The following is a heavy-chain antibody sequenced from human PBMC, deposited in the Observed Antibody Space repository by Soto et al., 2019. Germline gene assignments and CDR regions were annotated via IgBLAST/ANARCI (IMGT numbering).Heavy chain of an antibody. Sequence: SDTLSLTCTVSGGSISIYYWSWIRQPPGKGLEWIGYIYYSGSTNYNPSLKSRVTISVDTSKNQFSLKLSSVTAADTAVYYCARDQDWFDPWGQGTLVTVSS. CDR1: GGSISIYY. CDR2: IYYSGST. V-gene: IGHV4-59*01. J-gene: IGHJ5*02. CDR3: ARDQDWFDP.